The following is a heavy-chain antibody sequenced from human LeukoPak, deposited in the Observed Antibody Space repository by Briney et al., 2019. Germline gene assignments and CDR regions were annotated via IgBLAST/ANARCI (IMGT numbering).Heavy chain of an antibody. D-gene: IGHD2-15*01. CDR3: ARDPSLGYCSGGSCYSGVYYYYYGMDV. CDR1: GFTFSSYS. CDR2: ISSSSTI. Sequence: QPGGSLRLSCAASGFTFSSYSMNWVRQAPGKGLEWVSYISSSSTIYYADSVKGRFTISRDNAKNSLYLQMNSLRAEDTAVYYCARDPSLGYCSGGSCYSGVYYYYYGMDVWGQGTTVTVSS. V-gene: IGHV3-48*01. J-gene: IGHJ6*02.